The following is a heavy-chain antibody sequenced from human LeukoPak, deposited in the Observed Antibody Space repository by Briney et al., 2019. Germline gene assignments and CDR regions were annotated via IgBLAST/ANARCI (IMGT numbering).Heavy chain of an antibody. J-gene: IGHJ6*03. V-gene: IGHV3-74*01. CDR3: AKQGSGCSGGSCYFLRGEYYYMDV. D-gene: IGHD2-15*01. Sequence: GGSLRLSCAASGFTFSSYWMHWVRQAPGKGLVWVSRINSDGSSTNYADSVKGRFTISRDNAENTLYLQMNSLRAEDTAVYYCAKQGSGCSGGSCYFLRGEYYYMDVWGKGTTVTISS. CDR2: INSDGSST. CDR1: GFTFSSYW.